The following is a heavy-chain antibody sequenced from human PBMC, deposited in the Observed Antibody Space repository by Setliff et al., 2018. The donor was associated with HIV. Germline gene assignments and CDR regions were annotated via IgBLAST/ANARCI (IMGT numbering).Heavy chain of an antibody. V-gene: IGHV4-34*01. CDR1: GGSFSDYY. Sequence: PSETLSLTCAVYGGSFSDYYWSWIRQPPGKGLEWIGEINHSGSTNYNASLKSRVTILLDPSKNQFSLKLSSVTAADTAVYYCAKDRGEVPTAFFDYWGQGTLVTVSS. J-gene: IGHJ4*02. D-gene: IGHD2-2*01. CDR3: AKDRGEVPTAFFDY. CDR2: INHSGST.